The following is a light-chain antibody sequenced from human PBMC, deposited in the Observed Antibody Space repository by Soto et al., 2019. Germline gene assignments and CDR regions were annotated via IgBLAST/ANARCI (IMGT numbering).Light chain of an antibody. CDR2: GIS. J-gene: IGKJ2*01. CDR3: QQYSSLQHT. CDR1: QSVTNRY. Sequence: SVLTQSPGTLSLSPGEIATLSCRASQSVTNRYFAWYQQRPGQAPRLLIYGISNRATGIPDRFSGSGSGTDFALTISRLEPEDFVVYYCQQYSSLQHTLSQGTKVDIK. V-gene: IGKV3-20*01.